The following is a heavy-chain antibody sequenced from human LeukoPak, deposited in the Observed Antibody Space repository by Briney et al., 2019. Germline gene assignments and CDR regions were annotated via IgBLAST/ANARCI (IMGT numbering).Heavy chain of an antibody. J-gene: IGHJ4*02. CDR1: GGSISSYY. V-gene: IGHV4-59*08. CDR2: IYYSGST. CDR3: ARLSSGYSIDY. D-gene: IGHD3-22*01. Sequence: SETLSFTCTVSGGSISSYYWSWIRQPPGKGLEWIGYIYYSGSTNYNPSLKSRVTISVDTSKNQFSLKLSSVTAADTAVYYCARLSSGYSIDYWGQGTLVTVSS.